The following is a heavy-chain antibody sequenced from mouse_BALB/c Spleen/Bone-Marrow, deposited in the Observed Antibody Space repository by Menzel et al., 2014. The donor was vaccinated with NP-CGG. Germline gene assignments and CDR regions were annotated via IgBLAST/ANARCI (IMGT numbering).Heavy chain of an antibody. J-gene: IGHJ4*01. CDR1: GYTFTNYW. Sequence: QVQLQQSGAELVKPGASVKLSCKASGYTFTNYWMHWVKQRPGQGLEWIGEIDPSDSYSNYNQNFKGKATLTVDKSSSTAYMQLTSLTSEDSAVYYCARVVVYYYAMGYWGQGTSVTVSS. CDR3: ARVVVYYYAMGY. D-gene: IGHD1-1*02. CDR2: IDPSDSYS. V-gene: IGHV1-69*02.